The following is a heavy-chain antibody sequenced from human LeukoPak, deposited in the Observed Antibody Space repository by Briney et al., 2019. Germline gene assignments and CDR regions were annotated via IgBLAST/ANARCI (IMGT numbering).Heavy chain of an antibody. D-gene: IGHD4-4*01. CDR2: IYTSGST. J-gene: IGHJ6*02. CDR3: ARASTVTNGYYYYGMDV. Sequence: SETLSPTCTVSGGSISSYYWSWIRQPAGKGLEWIGRIYTSGSTNYNPSLKSRVTMSVDTSKNQFSLKLSSVTAADTAVYYCARASTVTNGYYYYGMDVWGQGTTVTVSS. CDR1: GGSISSYY. V-gene: IGHV4-4*07.